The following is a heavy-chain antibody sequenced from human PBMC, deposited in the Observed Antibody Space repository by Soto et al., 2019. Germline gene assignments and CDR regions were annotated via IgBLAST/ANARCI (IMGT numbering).Heavy chain of an antibody. J-gene: IGHJ6*02. D-gene: IGHD2-2*03. V-gene: IGHV4-30-4*01. Sequence: PSETLSLTCTVSGGSISSGDYYWSWIRQPPGKGLEWIGYIYYSGSTYYNPSLKSRVTISVDTSKNQFSLKLSSVTAADTAVYHCARLNGYCVSTNCHGYYGMDVWGQGTTVTVSS. CDR1: GGSISSGDYY. CDR3: ARLNGYCVSTNCHGYYGMDV. CDR2: IYYSGST.